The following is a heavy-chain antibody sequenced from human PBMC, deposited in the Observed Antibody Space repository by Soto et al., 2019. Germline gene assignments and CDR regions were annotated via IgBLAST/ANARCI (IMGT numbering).Heavy chain of an antibody. Sequence: ASVKVSCKASGYTFTDYAIQWVRQAPGQRLEWMGWINAGNSNTKYAQKFQGRITITRDTSANTAYMELSSLRSEDTAVYYCAGEHDLWSHFAFDIWGHGTMVTVSS. CDR3: AGEHDLWSHFAFDI. J-gene: IGHJ3*02. CDR1: GYTFTDYA. V-gene: IGHV1-3*01. CDR2: INAGNSNT. D-gene: IGHD3-3*01.